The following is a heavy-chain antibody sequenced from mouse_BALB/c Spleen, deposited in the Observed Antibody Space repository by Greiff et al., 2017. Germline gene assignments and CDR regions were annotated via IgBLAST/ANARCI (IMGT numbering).Heavy chain of an antibody. CDR3: ARDYGNYYFDY. D-gene: IGHD2-1*01. V-gene: IGHV5-9-4*01. Sequence: EVHLVESGGGLVKPGGSLKLSCAASGFTFSSYAMSWVRQSPEKRLEWVAEISSGGSYTYYPDTVTGRFTISRDNAKNTLYLEMSSLRSEDTAMYYCARDYGNYYFDYWGQGTTLTVSS. J-gene: IGHJ2*01. CDR2: ISSGGSYT. CDR1: GFTFSSYA.